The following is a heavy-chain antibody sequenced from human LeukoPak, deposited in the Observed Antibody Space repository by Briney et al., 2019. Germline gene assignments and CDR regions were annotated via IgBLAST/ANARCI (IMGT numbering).Heavy chain of an antibody. CDR3: ARDRYDIVVVPAAMHYYYYGMDV. J-gene: IGHJ6*02. CDR1: GFTFRSYA. CDR2: ISGTGGST. Sequence: GGSLRLSCAASGFTFRSYAMAWVRQAPGKGLDWVSGISGTGGSTYYADSVKGRFTISRDNSKNTLYLQMNSLRAEDTAVYYCARDRYDIVVVPAAMHYYYYGMDVWGQGTTVTVSS. D-gene: IGHD2-2*01. V-gene: IGHV3-23*01.